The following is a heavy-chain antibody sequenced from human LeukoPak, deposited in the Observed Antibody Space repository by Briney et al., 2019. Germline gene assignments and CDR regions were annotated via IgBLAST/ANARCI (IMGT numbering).Heavy chain of an antibody. CDR2: ISAYNGNT. J-gene: IGHJ6*03. Sequence: ASVKVSCKASGYTFTSYGISWVRQAPGQGLEWMGWISAYNGNTNYAQKLQGRVTMTTDTSTSTAYMELRSLRSDDTAVYYCARVILADSDFWSGYYMGPQAGAFYYYYYYMDVWGKGTTVTVSS. CDR3: ARVILADSDFWSGYYMGPQAGAFYYYYYYMDV. V-gene: IGHV1-18*01. D-gene: IGHD3-3*01. CDR1: GYTFTSYG.